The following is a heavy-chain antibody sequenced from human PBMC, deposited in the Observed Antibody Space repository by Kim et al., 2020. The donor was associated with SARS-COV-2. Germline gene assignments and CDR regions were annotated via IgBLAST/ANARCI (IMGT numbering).Heavy chain of an antibody. Sequence: SVKGRFTISRDNAKNSLYLQMNSLRAEDTAVYYCARDSGDYYDSSGYYDYWGQGTLVTVSS. CDR3: ARDSGDYYDSSGYYDY. D-gene: IGHD3-22*01. J-gene: IGHJ4*02. V-gene: IGHV3-21*01.